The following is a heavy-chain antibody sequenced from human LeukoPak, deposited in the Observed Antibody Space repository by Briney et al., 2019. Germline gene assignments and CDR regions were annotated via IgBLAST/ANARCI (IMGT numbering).Heavy chain of an antibody. V-gene: IGHV3-9*01. J-gene: IGHJ3*02. D-gene: IGHD3-10*01. CDR2: ISWNSGSI. CDR1: GFTFSSYA. CDR3: AKDFRSRMDAFDI. Sequence: GRSLRLSCAASGFTFSSYAMHWVRQAPGKGLEWVSGISWNSGSIGYADSVKGRFTISRDNAKNTLYLQMNSLRAEDTALYYCAKDFRSRMDAFDIWGQGTMVTVSS.